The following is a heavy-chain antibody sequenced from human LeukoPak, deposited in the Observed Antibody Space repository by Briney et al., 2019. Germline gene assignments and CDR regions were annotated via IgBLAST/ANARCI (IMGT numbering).Heavy chain of an antibody. CDR3: AKDLNDFWSGPLDY. J-gene: IGHJ4*02. D-gene: IGHD3-3*01. CDR2: ISHDSGVR. V-gene: IGHV3-48*01. CDR1: GFIFSRDS. Sequence: GGSLRLSCEASGFIFSRDSMNWVRQAPGKGLEWISYISHDSGVRYYADSVRGRFTISRDNAKNSLHLQMHSLRAEDTAVYYCAKDLNDFWSGPLDYWGQGTLVTVSS.